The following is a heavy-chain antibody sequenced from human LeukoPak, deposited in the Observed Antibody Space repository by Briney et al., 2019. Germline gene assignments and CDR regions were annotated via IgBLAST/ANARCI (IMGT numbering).Heavy chain of an antibody. D-gene: IGHD1-26*01. CDR2: ISGSGGST. Sequence: GGSLRLSCAASGFTFSSYWMHWVRQAPGKGLEWVSAISGSGGSTYYADSVKGRFTISRDNSKNTLYLQMNSLRAEDTAVYYCAKGSGGSYYSYNWFDPWGQGTLVTVSS. J-gene: IGHJ5*02. CDR3: AKGSGGSYYSYNWFDP. CDR1: GFTFSSYW. V-gene: IGHV3-23*01.